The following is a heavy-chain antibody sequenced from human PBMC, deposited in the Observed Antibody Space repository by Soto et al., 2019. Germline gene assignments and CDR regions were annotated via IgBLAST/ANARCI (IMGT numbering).Heavy chain of an antibody. D-gene: IGHD6-13*01. CDR2: IRSKANSYAT. V-gene: IGHV3-73*01. CDR3: TRGISSSN. CDR1: GFTFSGSA. J-gene: IGHJ4*02. Sequence: GESLKISCAASGFTFSGSAMHWVRQASGKGLEWVGRIRSKANSYATAYAASVKGRFTISRDDSKNTAYLQMNSLKTEDTAVYYCTRGISSSNWGQGTLVTVSS.